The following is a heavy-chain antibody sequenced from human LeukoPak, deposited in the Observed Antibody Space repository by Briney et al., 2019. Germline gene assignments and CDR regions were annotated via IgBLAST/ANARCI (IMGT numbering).Heavy chain of an antibody. CDR1: GFTFSSDA. V-gene: IGHV3-23*01. CDR3: AKDFYQFVRGIDY. Sequence: PGGSLRLSCAASGFTFSSDATSWVPQAPGKGLEWVSGISGSGASTYYADSVKGRFTISRDNSKSTLYLQMNSLRVEDTAVYYCAKDFYQFVRGIDYWGQGTLVTVSS. D-gene: IGHD6-6*01. CDR2: ISGSGAST. J-gene: IGHJ4*02.